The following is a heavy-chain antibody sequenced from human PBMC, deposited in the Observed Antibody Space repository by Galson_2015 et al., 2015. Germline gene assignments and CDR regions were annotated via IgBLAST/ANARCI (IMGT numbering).Heavy chain of an antibody. V-gene: IGHV3-74*01. Sequence: SLRLPCAACGFSLSNLWAHWVRHVPGMGLVWVSRISPDGSSTTYAASVQGRFTISRYNAKNMLFVQLNSLRAEETAVYYCASGRGYYGWDAFEIWGQGTLFTVSS. CDR1: GFSLSNLW. CDR3: ASGRGYYGWDAFEI. J-gene: IGHJ3*02. D-gene: IGHD3-3*01. CDR2: ISPDGSST.